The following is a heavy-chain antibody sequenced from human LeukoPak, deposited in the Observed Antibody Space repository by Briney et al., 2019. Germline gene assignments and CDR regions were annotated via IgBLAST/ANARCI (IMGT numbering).Heavy chain of an antibody. CDR1: GFTFSSYW. J-gene: IGHJ4*02. D-gene: IGHD3-22*01. V-gene: IGHV3-30-3*01. CDR2: ISYDGSNK. CDR3: ARDSAMMAVY. Sequence: PGGSLRLSCAASGFTFSSYWMSWVRQAPGKGLEWVAVISYDGSNKYYADSVKGRFTISRDNSKNTLYLQMNSLRAEDTAVYYCARDSAMMAVYWGQGTLVTVSS.